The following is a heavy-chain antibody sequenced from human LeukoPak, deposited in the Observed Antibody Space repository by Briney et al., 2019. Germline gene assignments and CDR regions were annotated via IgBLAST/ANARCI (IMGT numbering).Heavy chain of an antibody. V-gene: IGHV4-39*07. Sequence: KSSETLSLTCTVSGGSISSSSYYWGWIRQPPGKGLEWIGEINHSGSTNYNPSLKSRVTISVDTSKNQFSLKLSSVTAADTAVYYCARGRDTAMPDKGEFDYWGQGTLVTVSS. CDR2: INHSGST. J-gene: IGHJ4*02. CDR3: ARGRDTAMPDKGEFDY. D-gene: IGHD5-18*01. CDR1: GGSISSSSYY.